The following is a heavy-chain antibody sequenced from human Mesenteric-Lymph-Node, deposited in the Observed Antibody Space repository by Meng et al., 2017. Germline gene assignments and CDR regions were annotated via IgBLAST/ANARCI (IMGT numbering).Heavy chain of an antibody. CDR1: GFTVSTNY. V-gene: IGHV3-53*04. J-gene: IGHJ4*02. CDR3: ARGAADYSFDY. CDR2: IFSGGAT. Sequence: EVQLVESVGGLVQPGGSLRLSCAASGFTVSTNYMTWVRQAPGKGLEWVSVIFSGGATYYTDSVKGRFTISRHSSKNTLYLQMNSLRAEDTAVYYCARGAADYSFDYWGQGTLVTVSS. D-gene: IGHD6-25*01.